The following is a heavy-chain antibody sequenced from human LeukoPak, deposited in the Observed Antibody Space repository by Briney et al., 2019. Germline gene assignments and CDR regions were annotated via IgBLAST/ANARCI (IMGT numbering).Heavy chain of an antibody. J-gene: IGHJ6*02. CDR3: AKAENDILTGYFRSYYYYGMDV. CDR1: GFTFSSYA. Sequence: GGSLRLSCAASGFTFSSYAMSWVRQAPGKGLEWVSAISGSGGSTYYADSVKGRFTISRDNSKNTLYLQMNSLRAEDTAVYYCAKAENDILTGYFRSYYYYGMDVWGQGTTVTVSS. D-gene: IGHD3-9*01. CDR2: ISGSGGST. V-gene: IGHV3-23*01.